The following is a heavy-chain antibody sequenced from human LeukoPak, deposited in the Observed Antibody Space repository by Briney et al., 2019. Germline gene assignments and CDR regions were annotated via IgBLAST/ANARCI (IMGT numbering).Heavy chain of an antibody. CDR3: AVAGTSRVDY. J-gene: IGHJ4*02. D-gene: IGHD6-19*01. Sequence: PGGSLRLSCAASGFTFDDYAMHWVRQAPGKGLEWVSFISWDGGSTYYADSVKGRFTISRDNSKNSLYLQMNSLRAEDTAVYYCAVAGTSRVDYWGQGTLVTVSS. CDR1: GFTFDDYA. CDR2: ISWDGGST. V-gene: IGHV3-43D*03.